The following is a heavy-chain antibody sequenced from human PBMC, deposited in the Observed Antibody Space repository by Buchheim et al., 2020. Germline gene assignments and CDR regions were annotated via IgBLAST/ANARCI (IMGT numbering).Heavy chain of an antibody. J-gene: IGHJ5*02. CDR1: GFTFSSYW. CDR3: ASCSYCSGGSCYRTDWFDP. Sequence: EVQLVESGGGLVQPGGSLRLSCAASGFTFSSYWMSWVRQAPGKGLEWVANIKQDGSEKYYVDSVKGRFTISRDNAKNSLYLQINSLRAEDTAVYYCASCSYCSGGSCYRTDWFDPWGQGTL. D-gene: IGHD2-15*01. V-gene: IGHV3-7*01. CDR2: IKQDGSEK.